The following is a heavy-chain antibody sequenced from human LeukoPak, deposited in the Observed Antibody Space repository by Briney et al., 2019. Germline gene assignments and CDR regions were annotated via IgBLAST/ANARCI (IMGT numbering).Heavy chain of an antibody. D-gene: IGHD3-3*01. V-gene: IGHV4-34*01. J-gene: IGHJ5*02. Sequence: TSSETLSLTCAVYGGSFSGYYWSWIRQPPGKGLEWIGEINHSGSTNYNPSLKSRVTISVDTSKNQFSLKLSSVTAADTAVYYCAGGTSGAWGQGTLVTVSS. CDR1: GGSFSGYY. CDR3: AGGTSGA. CDR2: INHSGST.